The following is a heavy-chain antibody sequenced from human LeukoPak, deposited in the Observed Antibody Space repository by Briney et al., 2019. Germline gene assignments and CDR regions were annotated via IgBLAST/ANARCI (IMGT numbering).Heavy chain of an antibody. CDR2: ISYDGSNK. CDR3: AQWFGNHLDY. CDR1: RFTFSSYG. D-gene: IGHD3-10*01. J-gene: IGHJ4*02. Sequence: PGRSLRLSCAASRFTFSSYGMHWVRQAPGKGLEWVAVISYDGSNKYYADSVKGRFTISRDNSKNTLYLQMNSLRAEDTAVYYCAQWFGNHLDYWGQGTLVTVSS. V-gene: IGHV3-30*03.